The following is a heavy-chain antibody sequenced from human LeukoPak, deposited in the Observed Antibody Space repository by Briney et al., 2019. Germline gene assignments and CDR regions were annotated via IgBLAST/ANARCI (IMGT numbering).Heavy chain of an antibody. Sequence: GASVKVSCKASGYTFTSYYMHWVRQAPGQGLEWMGIINPSGGRTNYAQKFQGRLTMTRDTSTSTVYMEVSSLRSEDTAVYYCASGKYTGSYYEVDFRGQGTLVTVSS. V-gene: IGHV1-46*03. CDR1: GYTFTSYY. CDR3: ASGKYTGSYYEVDF. D-gene: IGHD1-26*01. J-gene: IGHJ4*02. CDR2: INPSGGRT.